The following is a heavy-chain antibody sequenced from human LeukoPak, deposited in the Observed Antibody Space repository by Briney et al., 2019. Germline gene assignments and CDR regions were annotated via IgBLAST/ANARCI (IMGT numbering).Heavy chain of an antibody. V-gene: IGHV4-39*07. CDR2: IYYSGST. CDR3: AVAATYYYYYGMDV. J-gene: IGHJ6*02. D-gene: IGHD2-15*01. CDR1: GGSISSSSYY. Sequence: SETLSLTCTVSGGSISSSSYYWGWIRQPPGKGLEWIGTIYYSGSTYYNPSLKSRVTISVDTSKNQFSLKLSSVTAADTAVYYCAVAATYYYYYGMDVWGQGTTVTVSS.